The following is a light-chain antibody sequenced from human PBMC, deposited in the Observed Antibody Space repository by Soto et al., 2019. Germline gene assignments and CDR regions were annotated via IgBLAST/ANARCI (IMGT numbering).Light chain of an antibody. V-gene: IGKV3-11*01. CDR1: QPVSNK. Sequence: EIVLTQSPATLSSSPGERATLSCKASQPVSNKLAWYQHKPGQAPRLLIYDTSNRATGIPARFSGSGSGTDFTLTISSLQSEDFAEYHCQQYNNWPQTFGQGTKVDIK. J-gene: IGKJ1*01. CDR3: QQYNNWPQT. CDR2: DTS.